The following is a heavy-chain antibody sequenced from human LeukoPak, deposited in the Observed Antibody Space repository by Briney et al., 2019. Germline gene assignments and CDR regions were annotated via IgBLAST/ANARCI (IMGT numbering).Heavy chain of an antibody. V-gene: IGHV3-21*01. CDR2: ISSSSSYI. Sequence: GGSLRLSCAASGFTFSSYSMNWVRQAPGKGLEWVSPISSSSSYIYYADSVKGRFTISRDNAKNSLYLQMNSLRAEDTAVYYCARDHGYYDSSNDAFDIWGQGTMVTVSS. CDR1: GFTFSSYS. CDR3: ARDHGYYDSSNDAFDI. J-gene: IGHJ3*02. D-gene: IGHD3-22*01.